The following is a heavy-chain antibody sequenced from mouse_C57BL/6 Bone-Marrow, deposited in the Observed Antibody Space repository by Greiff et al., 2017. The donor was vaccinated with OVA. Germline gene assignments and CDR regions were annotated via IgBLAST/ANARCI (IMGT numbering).Heavy chain of an antibody. D-gene: IGHD1-1*01. J-gene: IGHJ4*01. CDR3: ARQGTTVVARDAMDY. CDR2: ISNGGGST. V-gene: IGHV5-12*01. Sequence: EVMLVESGGGLVQPGGSLKLSCAASGFTFSDYYMYWVRQTPEKRLEWVAYISNGGGSTYYPDTVKGRFTISRDNAKNTLYLQMSRLKSEDTARYYCARQGTTVVARDAMDYWGQGTSVTVSS. CDR1: GFTFSDYY.